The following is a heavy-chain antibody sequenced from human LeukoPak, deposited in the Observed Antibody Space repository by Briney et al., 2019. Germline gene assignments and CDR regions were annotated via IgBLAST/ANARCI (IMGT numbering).Heavy chain of an antibody. CDR3: ATLARFSGSYHGVDY. CDR2: IGASGGPT. V-gene: IGHV3-23*01. Sequence: GGSLRLSCAASGFTFSSYAMSWVRQAPEKGLEWASAIGASGGPTFYSDSVRGRFTISRDNSKNTLYLQLNSLRAEDTAVYYCATLARFSGSYHGVDYWGQGTLVTVSS. D-gene: IGHD1-26*01. CDR1: GFTFSSYA. J-gene: IGHJ4*02.